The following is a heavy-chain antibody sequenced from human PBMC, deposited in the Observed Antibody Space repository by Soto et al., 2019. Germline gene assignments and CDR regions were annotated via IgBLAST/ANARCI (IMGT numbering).Heavy chain of an antibody. V-gene: IGHV3-53*01. CDR1: GFTVSSNC. D-gene: IGHD3-22*01. J-gene: IGHJ2*01. CDR2: IYSGGST. Sequence: GGSLRLSCAASGFTVSSNCMSWVRQAPGKGLEWVSVIYSGGSTYYADSVKGRFTISRDNSKNTLYLQMNSLRAEDTAVYYCARVYYYDSSGYYYESWYFDLWGRGTLVTVLL. CDR3: ARVYYYDSSGYYYESWYFDL.